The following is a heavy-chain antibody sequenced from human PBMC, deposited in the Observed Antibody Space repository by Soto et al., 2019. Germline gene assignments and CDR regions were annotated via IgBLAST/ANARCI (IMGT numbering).Heavy chain of an antibody. V-gene: IGHV3-9*01. J-gene: IGHJ4*02. Sequence: EVQLVESGGGLVQPGRSLRLSCAGSGFTFDDYAMLWVRQVPGKGLEWVSGISWNSGGIGFADSVKGRFTISRDNAKNSLYLQMNSLRPEDTAFYYCVKSWGVFGSASFFDHWGKGTLVTVSS. CDR1: GFTFDDYA. CDR2: ISWNSGGI. CDR3: VKSWGVFGSASFFDH. D-gene: IGHD3-16*01.